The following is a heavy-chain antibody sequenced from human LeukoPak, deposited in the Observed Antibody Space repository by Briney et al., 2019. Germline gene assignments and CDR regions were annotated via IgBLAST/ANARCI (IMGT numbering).Heavy chain of an antibody. D-gene: IGHD3-16*01. J-gene: IGHJ4*02. CDR1: GGSINSGGYY. Sequence: SETLSLTCTVSGGSINSGGYYWSWIRQHPGKGLEWIGHIYYSGSTYYNPSLKSRITVSVDTSKNQFSLKLSSVTAADTAVYYCARDHDGAFDYWGQGILVTVSS. CDR3: ARDHDGAFDY. CDR2: IYYSGST. V-gene: IGHV4-31*03.